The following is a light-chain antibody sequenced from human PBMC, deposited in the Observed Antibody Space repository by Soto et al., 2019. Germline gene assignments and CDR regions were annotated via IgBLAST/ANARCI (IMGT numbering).Light chain of an antibody. J-gene: IGKJ5*01. CDR2: DAS. CDR3: HQRSNWPPLT. Sequence: EIVLTQSPATLSLSPGERATLSCRASQSVSSYLAWYQQKPGQAPRLLIYDASNRATGIPARFSGSGSGTDFTRTISSLEPEDFAVYYCHQRSNWPPLTFGQGTRQEIK. CDR1: QSVSSY. V-gene: IGKV3-11*01.